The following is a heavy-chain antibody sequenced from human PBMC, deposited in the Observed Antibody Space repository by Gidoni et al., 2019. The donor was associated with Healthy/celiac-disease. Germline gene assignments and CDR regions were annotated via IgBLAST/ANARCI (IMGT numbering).Heavy chain of an antibody. CDR1: GFTFSSYS. Sequence: EVQLVESGGGLVKPGGSLRLSCAASGFTFSSYSMNWVRQAPGKGLEWVSSISSSSSYIYYAESVKGRFTISRDNAKNSRYLQMNSLRAEDTAVYYCARDPTVVGYYFDYWGQGTLVTVSS. V-gene: IGHV3-21*01. CDR2: ISSSSSYI. D-gene: IGHD2-15*01. CDR3: ARDPTVVGYYFDY. J-gene: IGHJ4*02.